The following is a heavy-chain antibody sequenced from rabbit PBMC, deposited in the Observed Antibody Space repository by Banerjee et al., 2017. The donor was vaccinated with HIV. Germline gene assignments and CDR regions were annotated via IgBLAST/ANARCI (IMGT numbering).Heavy chain of an antibody. D-gene: IGHD6-1*01. CDR1: GIHFTSYG. CDR3: ARDYAGYDYAMWYFNL. V-gene: IGHV1S45*01. CDR2: IYTGSGNT. J-gene: IGHJ4*01. Sequence: QEQLVESGGGLVQPGESLKLSCKASGIHFTSYGISWVRQAPGKGPEWIGYIYTGSGNTAYASWAKGRFTVSKTSSTTVTLQMTSLTAADTATYFCARDYAGYDYAMWYFNLWGPGTLVTV.